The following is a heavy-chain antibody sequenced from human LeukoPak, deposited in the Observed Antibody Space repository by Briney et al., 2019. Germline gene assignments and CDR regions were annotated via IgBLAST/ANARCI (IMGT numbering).Heavy chain of an antibody. Sequence: SETLSLTCTVSGGSISSYYWSWIRQPAGKGLEWIGRIYGSGTTTYNPSLKSRVTMSVDTSNNQFSLRLTSVTAADTAMYYCARDSGTTGEVKFDPWGQGTLVTVSS. CDR2: IYGSGTT. D-gene: IGHD3-10*01. V-gene: IGHV4-4*07. J-gene: IGHJ5*02. CDR1: GGSISSYY. CDR3: ARDSGTTGEVKFDP.